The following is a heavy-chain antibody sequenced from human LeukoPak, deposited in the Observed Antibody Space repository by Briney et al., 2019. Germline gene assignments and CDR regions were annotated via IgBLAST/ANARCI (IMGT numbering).Heavy chain of an antibody. CDR1: GFTFSNSA. J-gene: IGHJ4*02. CDR3: AKSGYNRFDY. CDR2: ISGSGGST. V-gene: IGHV3-23*01. D-gene: IGHD5-24*01. Sequence: GGSLRLSCAASGFTFSNSAMSWVRQAPGKGLEWVSTISGSGGSTYYADSVKGRFTISRDNSKSTLYLQINSLRAEDTAVYYCAKSGYNRFDYWGQGTLVTVSS.